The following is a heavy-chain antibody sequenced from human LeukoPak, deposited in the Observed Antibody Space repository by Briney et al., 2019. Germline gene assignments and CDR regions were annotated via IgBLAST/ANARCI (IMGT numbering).Heavy chain of an antibody. CDR2: ISGSEDST. Sequence: GGSLRLSCAASGFTFSSYAMHWVRQAPGKGLEWVSAISGSEDSTYYADSVKGRFTISRDNSKHTLYLQMNSLRAEDTAVYYCARDLETTVTTLNYRGQGTLVTVSS. V-gene: IGHV3-23*01. CDR1: GFTFSSYA. CDR3: ARDLETTVTTLNY. D-gene: IGHD4-17*01. J-gene: IGHJ4*02.